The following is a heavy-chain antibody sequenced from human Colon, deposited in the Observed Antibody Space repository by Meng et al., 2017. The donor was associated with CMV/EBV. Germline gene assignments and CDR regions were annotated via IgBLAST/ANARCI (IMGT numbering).Heavy chain of an antibody. CDR1: GYTFTANH. CDR2: IYPQDGGT. V-gene: IGHV1-2*02. D-gene: IGHD6-13*01. J-gene: IGHJ4*02. Sequence: QVRLERAGTEVNKPGASVKVSCKTSGYTFTANHLHWVRQAPGQGLEWMGWIYPQDGGTYFAQKFQDRVTLTRDTSITTAYMELSGLTSDDTAIYYCVRESWYFDFWGEGTLVTVSS. CDR3: VRESWYFDF.